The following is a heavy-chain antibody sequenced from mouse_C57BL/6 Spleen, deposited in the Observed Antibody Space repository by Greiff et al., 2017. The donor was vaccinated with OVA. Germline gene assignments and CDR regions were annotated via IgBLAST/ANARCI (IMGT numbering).Heavy chain of an antibody. V-gene: IGHV1-50*01. J-gene: IGHJ1*03. CDR2: IDPSDSYT. D-gene: IGHD2-10*01. CDR1: GYTFTSYW. Sequence: QVQLQQPGAELVKPGASVKLSCKASGYTFTSYWMQWVKQRPGQGLEWIGEIDPSDSYTNYNQKFKGKATLTVDTSSSTAYMQRSSLTSEDSAVYYCARTYLRYFDVWGTGTTVTVSS. CDR3: ARTYLRYFDV.